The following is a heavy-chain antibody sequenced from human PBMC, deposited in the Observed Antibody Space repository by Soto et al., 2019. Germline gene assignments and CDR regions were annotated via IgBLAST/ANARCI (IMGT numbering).Heavy chain of an antibody. J-gene: IGHJ3*02. CDR1: GFTLDDYA. V-gene: IGHV3-9*01. CDR3: AKIKTGTYYWDAFDI. D-gene: IGHD1-1*01. CDR2: ISWSGAVI. Sequence: GGSLRLSCAASGFTLDDYAMHWVRQAPGKGLEWVSGISWSGAVIDYADSLKGRFTISRDNAKNSLYLQMNSLRAEDTALYYCAKIKTGTYYWDAFDIWGQGTMVTVSS.